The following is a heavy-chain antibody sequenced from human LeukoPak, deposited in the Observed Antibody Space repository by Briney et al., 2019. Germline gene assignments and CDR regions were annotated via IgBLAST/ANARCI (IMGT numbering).Heavy chain of an antibody. D-gene: IGHD2-2*02. J-gene: IGHJ4*02. CDR3: ARTGYCSSTSCYSDY. Sequence: LGESLKISCKGSGYSFTSYWIGWVRQMPGKGLEWMGIIYPGDSDTRYSPSFQGQVTISADKSISTAYLQWSSLKASDTAMYYCARTGYCSSTSCYSDYWGQGTLVTVSS. V-gene: IGHV5-51*01. CDR1: GYSFTSYW. CDR2: IYPGDSDT.